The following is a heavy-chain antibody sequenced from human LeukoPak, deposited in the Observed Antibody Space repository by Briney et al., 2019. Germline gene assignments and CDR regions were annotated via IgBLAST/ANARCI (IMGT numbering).Heavy chain of an antibody. CDR3: ARGSKDSSSGDFDY. Sequence: GASVKVSCKASGGTFSSYAISWVRQAPGQGLEWMGGIIPIFGTANYAQKFQGRVTITTDESTSTAYMELSGLRSEDTAVYYCARGSKDSSSGDFDYWGQGTLVTVSS. D-gene: IGHD6-6*01. J-gene: IGHJ4*02. CDR1: GGTFSSYA. V-gene: IGHV1-69*05. CDR2: IIPIFGTA.